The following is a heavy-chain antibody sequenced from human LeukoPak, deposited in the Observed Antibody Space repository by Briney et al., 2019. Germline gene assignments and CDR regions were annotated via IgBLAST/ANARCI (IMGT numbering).Heavy chain of an antibody. Sequence: SETLSLTCTVSGGSISSYYWSWIRQPAGKGLEWIGRIYTSGSTNYNPSLKSRVTMSVDTSKSQFSLKLSSVTAADTAVYYCARDGDILTGYYKTYWGQGTLVTVSS. J-gene: IGHJ4*02. D-gene: IGHD3-9*01. V-gene: IGHV4-4*07. CDR3: ARDGDILTGYYKTY. CDR1: GGSISSYY. CDR2: IYTSGST.